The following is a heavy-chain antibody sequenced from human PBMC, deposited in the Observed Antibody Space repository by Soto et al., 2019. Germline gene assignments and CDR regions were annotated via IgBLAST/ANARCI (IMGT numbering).Heavy chain of an antibody. Sequence: PSETLSLTCAAYGGSFSGHSWTWIRQSPGKGLEWIGDINHSGRVNYSPSLKSRVTISMATSKNQFHLTLSHVTAADTAMYYCSTRAYDTNGYYRFEPWGKANLGTVSS. V-gene: IGHV4-34*01. CDR3: STRAYDTNGYYRFEP. CDR2: INHSGRV. D-gene: IGHD3-22*01. CDR1: GGSFSGHS. J-gene: IGHJ5*01.